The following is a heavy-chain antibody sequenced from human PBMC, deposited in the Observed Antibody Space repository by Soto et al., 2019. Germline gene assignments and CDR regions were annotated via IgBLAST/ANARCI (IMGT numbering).Heavy chain of an antibody. V-gene: IGHV3-74*01. J-gene: IGHJ5*02. CDR2: ISSDGSST. CDR3: ARTWELHYNWFDP. D-gene: IGHD1-26*01. Sequence: EVQLVESGGGLVQPGGSLRLSCAASGFTFSSYWMHWVRQAPGKGLVWVSRISSDGSSTSYADSVKGRFTISRDNAKNTLYLQMNSLRAEDTAVYYCARTWELHYNWFDPWGQGTLVTVSS. CDR1: GFTFSSYW.